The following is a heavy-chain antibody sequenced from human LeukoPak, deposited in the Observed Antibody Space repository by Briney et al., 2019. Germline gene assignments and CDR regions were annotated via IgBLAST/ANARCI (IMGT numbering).Heavy chain of an antibody. Sequence: PSETLSLTCTVSGGSISSGGYYWSWIRQHPGKGLEWIGYIYYSGSTNYNPSLKSRVTISVDTSKNQFSLKLSSVTAADTAVYYCARERHDLYYGMDVWGQGTTVTVSS. D-gene: IGHD1-1*01. CDR1: GGSISSGGYY. J-gene: IGHJ6*02. CDR3: ARERHDLYYGMDV. V-gene: IGHV4-61*08. CDR2: IYYSGST.